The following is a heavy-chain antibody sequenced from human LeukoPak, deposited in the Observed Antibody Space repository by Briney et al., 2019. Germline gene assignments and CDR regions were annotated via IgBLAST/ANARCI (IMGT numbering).Heavy chain of an antibody. CDR2: IYYSGST. D-gene: IGHD3-3*01. V-gene: IGHV4-59*01. Sequence: PSETLSLTCTVSGDSINNYYWSWIRQPPGKGLEWIGYIYYSGSTNYNPSLESRVTMSVDTSKNQISLRLSSVTAADTAVYYCARSYDSWSGYFSWGQGTLVTVSS. CDR3: ARSYDSWSGYFS. CDR1: GDSINNYY. J-gene: IGHJ5*02.